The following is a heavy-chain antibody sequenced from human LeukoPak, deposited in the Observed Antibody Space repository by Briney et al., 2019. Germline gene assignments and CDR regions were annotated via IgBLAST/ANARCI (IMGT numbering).Heavy chain of an antibody. Sequence: GGSLRLSCAASGLTFSDSYMTWIRQAPGKGLEWVSYISASATTIYYADSVKGRFTISRDNAKNSLYLQMNSLRAEDTAVYYCARVGDYCSGGSCPDYWGQGTLVTVSS. V-gene: IGHV3-11*04. D-gene: IGHD2-15*01. J-gene: IGHJ4*02. CDR3: ARVGDYCSGGSCPDY. CDR1: GLTFSDSY. CDR2: ISASATTI.